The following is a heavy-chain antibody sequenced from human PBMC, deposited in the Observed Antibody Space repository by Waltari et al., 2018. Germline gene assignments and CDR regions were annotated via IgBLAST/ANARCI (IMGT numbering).Heavy chain of an antibody. CDR3: ARDLIVVVPAAIPCYYYYGMDV. Sequence: QVQLQESGPGLVKPSETLSLTCAVSGYSISSGYYWGWIRQPPGQGLEWIGSIYHSGSTYYNPSLKSRVTRSVDTSKNQFSLKLSSVTAADTAVYYCARDLIVVVPAAIPCYYYYGMDVWGQGTTVTVSS. CDR2: IYHSGST. CDR1: GYSISSGYY. J-gene: IGHJ6*02. D-gene: IGHD2-2*01. V-gene: IGHV4-38-2*02.